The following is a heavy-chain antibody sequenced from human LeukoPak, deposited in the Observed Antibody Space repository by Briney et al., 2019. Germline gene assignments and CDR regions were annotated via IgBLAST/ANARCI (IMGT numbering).Heavy chain of an antibody. CDR2: IRSDGSNK. CDR3: ARDQRYGDYAGDY. J-gene: IGHJ4*02. Sequence: GGSLRLSCAGSGFSFSSYGMHWVRQAPGKGLEWMAFIRSDGSNKYYADSVKGRFTISRDNAKNSLYLQMNSLRAEDTAVYYCARDQRYGDYAGDYWGQGTLVTVSS. D-gene: IGHD4-17*01. V-gene: IGHV3-30*02. CDR1: GFSFSSYG.